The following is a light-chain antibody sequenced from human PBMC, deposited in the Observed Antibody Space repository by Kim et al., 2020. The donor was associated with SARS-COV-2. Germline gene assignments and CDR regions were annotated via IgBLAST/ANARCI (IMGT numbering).Light chain of an antibody. J-gene: IGLJ2*01. CDR2: SNE. V-gene: IGLV1-44*01. Sequence: GQRLTISGSGSSSNIGLNNVHWYQQLPGTAPKLLIHSNEQRPSGVPDRFSGSKSGTSASLAISGLQSEDDADYYCAAWDDSLNGLLFGGGTQLTVL. CDR3: AAWDDSLNGLL. CDR1: SSNIGLNN.